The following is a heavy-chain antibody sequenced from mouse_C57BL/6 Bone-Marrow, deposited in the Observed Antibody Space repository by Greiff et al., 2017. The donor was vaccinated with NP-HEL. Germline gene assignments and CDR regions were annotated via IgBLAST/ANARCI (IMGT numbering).Heavy chain of an antibody. CDR2: IDPENGDT. D-gene: IGHD3-2*02. CDR3: TSLRLFAY. J-gene: IGHJ3*01. CDR1: GFNIKDDY. V-gene: IGHV14-4*01. Sequence: VHVKQSGAELVRPGASVKLSCTASGFNIKDDYMHWVKQRPEQGLEWIGWIDPENGDTEYASKFQGKATITADTSSNTAYLQLSSLTSEDTAVYYCTSLRLFAYWGQGTLVTVSA.